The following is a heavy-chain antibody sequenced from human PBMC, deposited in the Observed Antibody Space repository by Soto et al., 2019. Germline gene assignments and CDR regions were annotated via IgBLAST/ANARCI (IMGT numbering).Heavy chain of an antibody. J-gene: IGHJ4*02. V-gene: IGHV4-39*01. Sequence: QLQLQESGPGLVKPSETLSLTCAVSGASISRTGFHWGWIRQPPGQGLEWIGSIYEGETTFYDSSLKSRVTISADTSKNHFSLKLSSVTAADTAVYYCARRGSGHTFDYWGQGTLVTVSS. D-gene: IGHD3-10*01. CDR2: IYEGETT. CDR1: GASISRTGFH. CDR3: ARRGSGHTFDY.